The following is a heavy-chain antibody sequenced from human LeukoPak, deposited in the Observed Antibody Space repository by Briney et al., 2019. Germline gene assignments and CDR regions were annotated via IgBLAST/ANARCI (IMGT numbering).Heavy chain of an antibody. J-gene: IGHJ6*03. D-gene: IGHD4-17*01. V-gene: IGHV1-18*01. CDR1: GYTFTSYG. CDR3: AREGTVTNYYYYYYMDV. CDR2: ISAYNGNT. Sequence: ASVKVSCKASGYTFTSYGISWVRQAPGQGLEWMGWISAYNGNTNYAQKLQGRVTMTTDTSTSTAYMELRSLRSDDTAVYYCAREGTVTNYYYYYYMDVRGKGTTVTVSS.